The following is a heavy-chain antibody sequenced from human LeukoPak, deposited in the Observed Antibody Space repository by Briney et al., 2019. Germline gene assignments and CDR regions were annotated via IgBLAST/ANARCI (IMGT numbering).Heavy chain of an antibody. J-gene: IGHJ5*02. CDR1: GGSFSGYY. CDR2: INHSGST. D-gene: IGHD3-22*01. Sequence: SETLSLTCAVYGGSFSGYYWSWLRQPPGKGLEWIGEINHSGSTNYNPSLKSRVTISVDTSKNQFSLRLGSVTAADTAVYYCARAQYYYDSSGYYESGWFDPWGQGTLVTVSS. V-gene: IGHV4-34*01. CDR3: ARAQYYYDSSGYYESGWFDP.